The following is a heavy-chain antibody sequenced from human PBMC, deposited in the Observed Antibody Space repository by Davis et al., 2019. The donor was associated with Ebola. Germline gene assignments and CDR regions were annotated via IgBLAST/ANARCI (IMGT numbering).Heavy chain of an antibody. CDR3: ARLNCGGDCYRPLNWFDP. D-gene: IGHD2-21*02. Sequence: PGGSLRLSCEGSGYSFTSYWIGWVRQMPGKGLEWMGIIYPGDSDTRYSPSFQGQVTISADKSISTAYLQWSSLKASDTAMYYCARLNCGGDCYRPLNWFDPWGQGTLVTVSS. CDR1: GYSFTSYW. CDR2: IYPGDSDT. J-gene: IGHJ5*02. V-gene: IGHV5-51*01.